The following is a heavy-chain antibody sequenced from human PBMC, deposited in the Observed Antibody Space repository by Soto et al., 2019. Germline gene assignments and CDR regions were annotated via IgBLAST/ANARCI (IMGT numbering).Heavy chain of an antibody. CDR1: GYTFSFYS. D-gene: IGHD3-10*01. CDR2: VNPILSLS. J-gene: IGHJ4*02. CDR3: AASYGSGYRAFDY. V-gene: IGHV1-69*02. Sequence: QVQLVQSGAEVKRPGSSVKFSCKASGYTFSFYSINWVRQAPGLGLEWMGRVNPILSLSNYAQRFQDRDTMTADKSTSTAYMVLSSLRSEETAIYYCAASYGSGYRAFDYWGKGAQVIVSS.